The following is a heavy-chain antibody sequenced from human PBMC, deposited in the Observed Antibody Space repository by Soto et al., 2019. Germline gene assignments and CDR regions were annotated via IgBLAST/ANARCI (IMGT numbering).Heavy chain of an antibody. V-gene: IGHV3-21*01. J-gene: IGHJ5*02. D-gene: IGHD1-7*01. CDR1: GFTFSSYS. CDR2: ISSSSSYI. Sequence: LRLSCAASGFTFSSYSMNWVRQAPGKGLEWVSSISSSSSYIYYADSVKGRFTISRDNAKNSLYLQMNSLRAEDTAVYYCARDKGAGTTSNWFDPWGQGTLVTVSS. CDR3: ARDKGAGTTSNWFDP.